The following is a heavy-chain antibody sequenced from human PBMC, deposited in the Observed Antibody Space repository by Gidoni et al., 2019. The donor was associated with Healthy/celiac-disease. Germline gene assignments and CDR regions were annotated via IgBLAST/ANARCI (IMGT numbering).Heavy chain of an antibody. D-gene: IGHD4-17*01. V-gene: IGHV3-30*18. CDR2: ISYDGSNK. CDR1: GFTFSSYG. CDR3: AKGMTTGSKMTVTTPLRY. J-gene: IGHJ4*02. Sequence: QVQLVESGGGVVQPGRSLRLSCAAPGFTFSSYGMHWVRQAPGKGLEWVAVISYDGSNKYYADSVKGRFTISRDNSKNTLYLQMNSLRAEDTAVYYCAKGMTTGSKMTVTTPLRYWGQGTLVTVSS.